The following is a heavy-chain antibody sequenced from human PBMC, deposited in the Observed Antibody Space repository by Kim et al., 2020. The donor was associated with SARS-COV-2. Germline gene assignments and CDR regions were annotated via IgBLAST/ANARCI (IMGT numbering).Heavy chain of an antibody. CDR3: ARGAFYYYHYMDV. Sequence: YYPDSVKGRFNISRDNSRNTVLLQMSSLRPDDTALYYCARGAFYYYHYMDVWGIGTPVIVSS. J-gene: IGHJ6*03. V-gene: IGHV3-30*14.